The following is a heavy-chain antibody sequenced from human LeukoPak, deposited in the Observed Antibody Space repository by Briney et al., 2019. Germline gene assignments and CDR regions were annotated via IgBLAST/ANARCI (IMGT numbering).Heavy chain of an antibody. CDR2: IYSSGST. Sequence: GGSLRLSCAASGFTVNNNYMSWVRHAPGKGLEWVSVIYSSGSTYYADSVKGRFTISRDIYKNSLYLQVTSLGAEDTAVYYCARDLGYYACSAYWGQRTLVTVSS. CDR1: GFTVNNNY. V-gene: IGHV3-53*01. J-gene: IGHJ4*02. D-gene: IGHD3-22*01. CDR3: ARDLGYYACSAY.